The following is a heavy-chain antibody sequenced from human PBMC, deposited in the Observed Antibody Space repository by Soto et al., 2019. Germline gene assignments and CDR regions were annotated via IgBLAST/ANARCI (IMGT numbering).Heavy chain of an antibody. D-gene: IGHD6-25*01. J-gene: IGHJ4*02. Sequence: EVQLVQSGAEVKKPGESLRISCKGSGYSFTSYWINWVRQMPGKGLEWMGRIDPSDAYTNYIPSFQGHVTISADKSISTAYLQWSSLKASDTAMYYCAREPKRSAGYSSDTTFDYWGQGTLVTVSS. CDR2: IDPSDAYT. V-gene: IGHV5-10-1*01. CDR3: AREPKRSAGYSSDTTFDY. CDR1: GYSFTSYW.